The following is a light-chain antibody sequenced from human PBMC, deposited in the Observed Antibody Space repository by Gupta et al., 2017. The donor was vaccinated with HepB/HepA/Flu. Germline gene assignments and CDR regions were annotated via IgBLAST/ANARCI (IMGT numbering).Light chain of an antibody. J-gene: IGKJ4*01. CDR1: QSVSSN. CDR3: QHDNNWPLT. CDR2: GAS. Sequence: EIVMTQSPATLSVSPGERATLSCRASQSVSSNLAWYQQKPGQAPRLLIYGASTRATGIPARFSGSGSGTEFTLPISSLQSEDFAVYYCQHDNNWPLTFGGGTKVEIK. V-gene: IGKV3-15*01.